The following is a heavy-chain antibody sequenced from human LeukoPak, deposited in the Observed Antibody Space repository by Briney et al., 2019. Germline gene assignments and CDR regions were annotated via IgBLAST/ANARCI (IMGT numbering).Heavy chain of an antibody. CDR3: AREGSELWMDY. CDR1: GFTFSSYA. Sequence: PGGSLRLSCAASGFTFSSYAMSWVRQAPGKGLEWVSYISSSGSTIYYADSVKGRFTISRDNAKNSLYLQMNSLRAEDTAVYYCAREGSELWMDYWGQGTLVTVSS. D-gene: IGHD1-26*01. CDR2: ISSSGSTI. V-gene: IGHV3-48*03. J-gene: IGHJ4*02.